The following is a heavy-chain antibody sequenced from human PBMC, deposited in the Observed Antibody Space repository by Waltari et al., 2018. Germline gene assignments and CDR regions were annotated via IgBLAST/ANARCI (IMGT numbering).Heavy chain of an antibody. J-gene: IGHJ4*02. Sequence: QVQLVESGGGVVQPGGSLRLSCAASGFTFSSYGMHWVRQAPGKGLEWVAFIRYDGSNKYYADSVKCRFTISRDNSKNTLYLQMNSLRAEDTAVYYCAKGLAAAVAGLFDYWGQGTLVTVSS. CDR1: GFTFSSYG. CDR2: IRYDGSNK. CDR3: AKGLAAAVAGLFDY. V-gene: IGHV3-30*02. D-gene: IGHD6-13*01.